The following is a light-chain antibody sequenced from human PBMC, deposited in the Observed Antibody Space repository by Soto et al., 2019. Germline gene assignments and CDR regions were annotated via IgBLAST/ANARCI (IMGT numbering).Light chain of an antibody. CDR2: AAS. J-gene: IGKJ3*01. Sequence: DIQMTQSPSSLSASVGGRVTLTCRASQGISNYLAWFQQKPGKVPKLLIYAASTLQSGVPSRFSASGSGTDFTLTISSLQPEDVATYYCQKYDSAPETFGPGAKVDIK. CDR1: QGISNY. V-gene: IGKV1-27*01. CDR3: QKYDSAPET.